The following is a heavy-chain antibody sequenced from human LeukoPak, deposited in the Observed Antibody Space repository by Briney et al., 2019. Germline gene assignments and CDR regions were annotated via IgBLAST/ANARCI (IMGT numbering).Heavy chain of an antibody. CDR1: GFTFSNYW. CDR2: INQDGSEK. CDR3: ATVRIVVVPAARALDY. D-gene: IGHD2-2*01. V-gene: IGHV3-7*01. Sequence: GGSLRLSCAVSGFTFSNYWMSWVRQAPGKGLEGVANINQDGSEKYYVDSVKGRFTISRDNAKKSVYLQMNSLRAEDTAVYYCATVRIVVVPAARALDYWGQGTLVTVSS. J-gene: IGHJ4*02.